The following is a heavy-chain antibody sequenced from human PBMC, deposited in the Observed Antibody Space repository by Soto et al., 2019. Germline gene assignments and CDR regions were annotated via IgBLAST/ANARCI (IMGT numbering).Heavy chain of an antibody. J-gene: IGHJ5*01. Sequence: EAQLLDSGGGLVQPGGSLRLSCAASGFSSSSYVMGWVRQTPGKGLEWVSGIGGGGGRTYYADSVQGRFTISRDNSKNTLYLQMNGLSAEDTAGYYCAKGWLDFWGQGTLVTVSS. CDR2: IGGGGGRT. CDR3: AKGWLDF. CDR1: GFSSSSYV. V-gene: IGHV3-23*01.